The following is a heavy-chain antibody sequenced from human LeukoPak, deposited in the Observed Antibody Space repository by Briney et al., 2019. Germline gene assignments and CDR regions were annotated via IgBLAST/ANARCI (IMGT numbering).Heavy chain of an antibody. CDR1: GYTFNIYG. D-gene: IGHD1-26*01. V-gene: IGHV7-4-1*02. CDR3: ARDSISGSYVHYDN. Sequence: GASVTVSFKASGYTFNIYGMNWVRQAPGQGLEWMGWINTNTGNPTYAQGFTGRFVFSLDTSVSTAYLQINSLKAEDTAVYYCARDSISGSYVHYDNWGQGTLVTVPS. J-gene: IGHJ4*02. CDR2: INTNTGNP.